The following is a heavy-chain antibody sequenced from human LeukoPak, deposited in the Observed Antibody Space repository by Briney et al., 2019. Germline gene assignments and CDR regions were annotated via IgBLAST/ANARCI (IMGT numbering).Heavy chain of an antibody. V-gene: IGHV3-66*02. CDR1: GFTVSSNY. CDR3: ARVGYDSWSGYYPGYYYYMDV. CDR2: IYSGGST. D-gene: IGHD3-3*01. Sequence: GGSLRLSCAASGFTVSSNYMGWVRQAPGKGLEWVSVIYSGGSTYYADSVKGRFTISRDNSKNTLYLQMNSLRAEDTAVYYCARVGYDSWSGYYPGYYYYMDVWGKGTTVTVSS. J-gene: IGHJ6*03.